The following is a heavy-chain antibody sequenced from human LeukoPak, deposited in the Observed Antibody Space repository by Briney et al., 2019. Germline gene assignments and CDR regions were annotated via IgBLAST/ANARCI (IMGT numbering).Heavy chain of an antibody. J-gene: IGHJ6*02. CDR2: ISYDGSNK. D-gene: IGHD6-19*01. CDR1: GFTFSSYA. V-gene: IGHV3-30*04. Sequence: QPGGSLRLSCAASGFTFSSYAIHWVRQAPGKGLEWVAVISYDGSNKYYAGSVKGRLTISRDNSKNTLYLQMNSLRAEDTAVYYCARASSSGWSYFYYGLDVWGQGTTVTVSS. CDR3: ARASSSGWSYFYYGLDV.